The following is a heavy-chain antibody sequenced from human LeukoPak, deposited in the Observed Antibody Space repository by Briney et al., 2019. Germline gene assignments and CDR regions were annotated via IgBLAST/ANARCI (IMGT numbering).Heavy chain of an antibody. D-gene: IGHD3-22*01. J-gene: IGHJ4*02. V-gene: IGHV4-39*01. CDR1: GGSISSSHYY. CDR3: ARGGYDSSGYYSPYYFDY. Sequence: SETLSLTCTVSGGSISSSHYYWGWIRQPSGKGLEWIGSIYSGGSTYYNPSLKSRVTISVDTSKNQFSLKLTSVTAADTAVYYCARGGYDSSGYYSPYYFDYWGQGTLVTVSS. CDR2: IYSGGST.